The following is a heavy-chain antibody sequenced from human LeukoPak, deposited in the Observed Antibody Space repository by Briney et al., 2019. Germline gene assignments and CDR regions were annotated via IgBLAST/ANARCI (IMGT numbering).Heavy chain of an antibody. Sequence: SETLSLTCAVYGGSFSGYYWSWIRQPPGKGLEWIGEINHSGSTNYNPSLKSRVTISVDTSKNQFSLELSSVTAADTAVYCCARRRLGAARPLDYWGQGALVTVSS. CDR3: ARRRLGAARPLDY. J-gene: IGHJ4*02. V-gene: IGHV4-34*01. CDR1: GGSFSGYY. CDR2: INHSGST. D-gene: IGHD6-6*01.